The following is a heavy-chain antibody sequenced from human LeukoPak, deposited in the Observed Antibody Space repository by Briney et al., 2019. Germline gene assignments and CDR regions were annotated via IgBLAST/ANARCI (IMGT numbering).Heavy chain of an antibody. Sequence: PGGSLRLSCAASGFTFSNYAMSWVRQAPGKGPEWVSAICGSGGSTYYPDSVKGRFTISRDNSKNTLYLQMHSLRAEDTAVYYCAKETYYDSSGAPLFDYWGQGTLVTVSS. D-gene: IGHD3-22*01. J-gene: IGHJ4*02. V-gene: IGHV3-23*01. CDR3: AKETYYDSSGAPLFDY. CDR2: ICGSGGST. CDR1: GFTFSNYA.